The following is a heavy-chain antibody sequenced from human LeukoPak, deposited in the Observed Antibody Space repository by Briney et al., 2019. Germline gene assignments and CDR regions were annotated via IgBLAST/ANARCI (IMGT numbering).Heavy chain of an antibody. CDR2: IYYSGTT. CDR3: ARLGGYYFDN. D-gene: IGHD3-22*01. Sequence: PSETLSLTWAVSGGSISSYYWSWIRQPPGKGLEWIGYIYYSGTTNYNPSLKSRVTISVDTSKKQFSLKLTSVTAADTAVYYCARLGGYYFDNRGQGTLVAVSS. V-gene: IGHV4-59*01. J-gene: IGHJ4*02. CDR1: GGSISSYY.